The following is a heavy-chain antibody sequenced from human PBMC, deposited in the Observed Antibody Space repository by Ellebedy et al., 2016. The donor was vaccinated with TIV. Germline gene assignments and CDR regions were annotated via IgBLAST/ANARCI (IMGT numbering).Heavy chain of an antibody. J-gene: IGHJ5*02. D-gene: IGHD1-14*01. CDR2: IYHSGST. Sequence: MPSETLSLTCAVSGGSISSGDYSWSWIRQPPGKGLEWIGYIYHSGSTYYNPSLKSRVTISVDRSKNQVSLKLSSVTAADTAVYYCASEALTNTYNWFDPWGQGTLVTVSS. V-gene: IGHV4-30-2*01. CDR1: GGSISSGDYS. CDR3: ASEALTNTYNWFDP.